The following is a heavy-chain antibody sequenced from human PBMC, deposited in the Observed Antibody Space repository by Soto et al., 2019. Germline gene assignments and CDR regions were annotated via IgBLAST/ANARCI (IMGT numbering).Heavy chain of an antibody. V-gene: IGHV3-21*01. Sequence: GGSLRLSCAASGFTFSSYSMNWVRQAPGKGLEWVSSISSCSSYIYYADSVKGRFTISRDNAKNSLYLQMNSLRAEDTAVYYCARGPQSRVAGPFDYWGQGTLVTVSS. CDR1: GFTFSSYS. D-gene: IGHD6-19*01. CDR2: ISSCSSYI. J-gene: IGHJ4*02. CDR3: ARGPQSRVAGPFDY.